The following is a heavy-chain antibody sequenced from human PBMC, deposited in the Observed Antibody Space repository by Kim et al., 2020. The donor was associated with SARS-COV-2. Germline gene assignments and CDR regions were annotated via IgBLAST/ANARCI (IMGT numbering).Heavy chain of an antibody. CDR2: IYSGGST. D-gene: IGHD3-22*01. V-gene: IGHV3-53*01. CDR3: AGEYYVSSGYYFDY. Sequence: GGSLRLSCAASGFTVSSNYMSWVRQAPGKGLEWVSVIYSGGSTYYADSVKGRFTISRDNSKNTRYLQMNSLRPEDTAVYYCAGEYYVSSGYYFDYWGKGT. J-gene: IGHJ4*02. CDR1: GFTVSSNY.